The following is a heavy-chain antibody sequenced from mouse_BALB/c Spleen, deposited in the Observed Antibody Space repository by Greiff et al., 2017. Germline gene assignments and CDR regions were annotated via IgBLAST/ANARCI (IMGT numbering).Heavy chain of an antibody. CDR2: ISSGGSYT. D-gene: IGHD1-2*01. J-gene: IGHJ4*01. V-gene: IGHV5-6*01. CDR1: GFTFSSYG. Sequence: EVQGVESGGDLVKPGGSLKLSCAASGFTFSSYGMSWVRQTPDKRLEWVATISSGGSYTYYPDSVKGRFTISRDNAKNTLYLQMSSLKSEDTAMYYCARHERLYAMDYWGQGTSVTFSS. CDR3: ARHERLYAMDY.